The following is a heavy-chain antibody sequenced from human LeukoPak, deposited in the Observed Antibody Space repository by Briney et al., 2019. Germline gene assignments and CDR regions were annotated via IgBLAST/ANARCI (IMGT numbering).Heavy chain of an antibody. Sequence: ASVKVSCKASGYTFTSYGISWVRQAPGQGLEWMGWISAYNGNTNYAQKFQGRVTMTRDTSTSTVYMELSSLRSEDTAVYYFATPGDIYSSSGEPPFGYYYYYMDVWGKGTTVTVSS. CDR2: ISAYNGNT. CDR1: GYTFTSYG. V-gene: IGHV1-18*01. J-gene: IGHJ6*03. D-gene: IGHD6-6*01. CDR3: ATPGDIYSSSGEPPFGYYYYYMDV.